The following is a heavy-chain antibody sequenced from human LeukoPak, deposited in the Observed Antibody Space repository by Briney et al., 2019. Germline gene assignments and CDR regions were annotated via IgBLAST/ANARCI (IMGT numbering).Heavy chain of an antibody. J-gene: IGHJ4*02. CDR1: GYTFTSYY. Sequence: ASVKVSCKASGYTFTSYYMHWVRQAPGQGLEWMGIIYPGGGSTNYAQKFQGRLTMTRDMSTSTVYMELSSLRSEDTAFYYCARDNDFDHWGQGTLVTVSS. CDR2: IYPGGGST. V-gene: IGHV1-46*01. D-gene: IGHD2-8*01. CDR3: ARDNDFDH.